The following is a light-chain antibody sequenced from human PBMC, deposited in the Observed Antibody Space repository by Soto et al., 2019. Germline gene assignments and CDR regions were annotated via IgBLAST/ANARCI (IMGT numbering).Light chain of an antibody. CDR3: QQYNNWPRT. CDR2: DTS. J-gene: IGKJ1*01. Sequence: IVWKQSPDTLSLSPLEVATLCCMASQSVSSSYLAWYQHKPGQTPRLLIYDTSTRATGIPARFSGSGSGTEFTLTISSLQSEDFAVYYCQQYNNWPRTFGQGTKVDI. CDR1: QSVSSSY. V-gene: IGKV3-15*01.